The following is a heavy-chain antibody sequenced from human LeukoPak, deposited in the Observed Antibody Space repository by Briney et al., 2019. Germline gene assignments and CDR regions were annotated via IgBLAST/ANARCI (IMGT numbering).Heavy chain of an antibody. CDR1: GGTFSSYT. CDR2: IIPILGIA. J-gene: IGHJ5*02. V-gene: IGHV1-69*02. D-gene: IGHD2-2*01. CDR3: ARGGYYCSSTSCFASNWFDP. Sequence: GPSVKVSCKASGGTFSSYTISWVRQAPGQGREWMGRIIPILGIANYAQKFQGRGTSTADKSTSTAYMELSSLRSEDTAVYYCARGGYYCSSTSCFASNWFDPWGQGTLVTVSS.